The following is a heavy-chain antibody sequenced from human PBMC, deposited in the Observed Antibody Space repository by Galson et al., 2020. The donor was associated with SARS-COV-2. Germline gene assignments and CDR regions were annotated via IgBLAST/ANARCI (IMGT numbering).Heavy chain of an antibody. CDR3: ARRVYDKSPFIDI. D-gene: IGHD3-22*01. Sequence: SETLSLTCTVSGGSLGTYYWSWIRQAPGKGLEWIGYIYFTGYTHYNPSLSSRVTISSDTSKNQFSLKLTSVSAADTAVYFCARRVYDKSPFIDIWGQGTLVTVSS. V-gene: IGHV4-59*08. CDR2: IYFTGYT. J-gene: IGHJ4*02. CDR1: GGSLGTYY.